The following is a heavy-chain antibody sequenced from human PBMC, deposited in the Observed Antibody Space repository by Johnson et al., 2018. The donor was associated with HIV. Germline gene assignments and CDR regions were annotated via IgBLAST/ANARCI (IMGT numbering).Heavy chain of an antibody. CDR1: GFTFSSYW. Sequence: VHLVESGGGLMQPGGSLRLSCAASGFTFSSYWMHWVRQAPGKGLEWVSRINSDGSSTSYADSVKGRFNLSRDNGKNSLSLQMNSLRVEDTAVYYCARSSGYAFDIWGQGTVVIFSS. D-gene: IGHD1-1*01. CDR3: ARSSGYAFDI. CDR2: INSDGSST. J-gene: IGHJ3*02. V-gene: IGHV3-74*02.